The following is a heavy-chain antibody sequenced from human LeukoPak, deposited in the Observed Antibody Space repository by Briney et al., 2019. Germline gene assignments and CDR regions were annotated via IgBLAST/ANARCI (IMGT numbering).Heavy chain of an antibody. CDR3: ASPVAGTVTFDY. V-gene: IGHV1-24*01. J-gene: IGHJ4*02. D-gene: IGHD6-19*01. CDR1: GYTLTELS. Sequence: ASVTVSCKVSGYTLTELSMHWVRQAPGKGLEWMGGFDPEDGETIYAQKFQGRVTMTEDTSTDTAYMELSSLRSEDTAVYYCASPVAGTVTFDYWGQGTLVTVSS. CDR2: FDPEDGET.